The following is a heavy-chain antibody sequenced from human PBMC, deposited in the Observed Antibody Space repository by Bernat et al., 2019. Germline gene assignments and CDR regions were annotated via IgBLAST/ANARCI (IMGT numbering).Heavy chain of an antibody. CDR3: ARDPDVYGDSLTWFDT. CDR2: INPKSGDT. V-gene: IGHV1-2*02. Sequence: QVQLVQSGTEVKKPGASVKVSCKASGYTFTGYYMHWVRQAPGQGLEYMGWINPKSGDTHYTQNFQGRVTMTRDPSIRTVYMAVSRLRSDDTAVYFCARDPDVYGDSLTWFDTWGQGPLVAISS. J-gene: IGHJ5*02. CDR1: GYTFTGYY. D-gene: IGHD4-17*01.